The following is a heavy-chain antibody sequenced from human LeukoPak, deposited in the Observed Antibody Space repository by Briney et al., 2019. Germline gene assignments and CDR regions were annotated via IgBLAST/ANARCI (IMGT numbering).Heavy chain of an antibody. D-gene: IGHD4-17*01. CDR2: IHYSGST. CDR3: AREQYADLMFDS. J-gene: IGHJ4*02. CDR1: GGSISRYY. V-gene: IGHV4-59*01. Sequence: SETLSLTCTVPGGSISRYYWSWIRQPPGKGLEWIWYIHYSGSTNYNPTLKSRVTISVDTSKNQFSLKLSSVTAADTGVYYCAREQYADLMFDSWGQGTLVTVSS.